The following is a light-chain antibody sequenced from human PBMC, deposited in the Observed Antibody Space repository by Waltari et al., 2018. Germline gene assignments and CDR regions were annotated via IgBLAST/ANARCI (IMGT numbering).Light chain of an antibody. V-gene: IGLV2-23*02. CDR1: SSDVGSYNL. Sequence: QSALTQPASVSGSPGQSITVSCTGTSSDVGSYNLVSWFQQYPDTAPKLIIFEVNKRPSGVSNRFSGSKSGNTASLTISGPQAGDEADYYCCSYAGSGIYVFGTGAKVTVL. CDR3: CSYAGSGIYV. CDR2: EVN. J-gene: IGLJ1*01.